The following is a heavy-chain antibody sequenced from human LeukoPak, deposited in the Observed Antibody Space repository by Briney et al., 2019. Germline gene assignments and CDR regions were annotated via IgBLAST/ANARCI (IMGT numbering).Heavy chain of an antibody. Sequence: PGGSLRLSCAASGFTFSSYSMNWVRQAPGKGLEWVSSISSSSSYTYYADSVKGRFTISRDNAKNSLYLQMNSLRAEDTAVYYCARADWDTAMIDYWGQGTLVTVSS. CDR1: GFTFSSYS. CDR2: ISSSSSYT. J-gene: IGHJ4*02. CDR3: ARADWDTAMIDY. V-gene: IGHV3-21*01. D-gene: IGHD5-18*01.